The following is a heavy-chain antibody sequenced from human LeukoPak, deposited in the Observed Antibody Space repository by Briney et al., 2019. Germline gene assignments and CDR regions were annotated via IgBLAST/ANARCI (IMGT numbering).Heavy chain of an antibody. CDR3: ARGGYSGYDF. CDR2: MNPNSGNT. Sequence: GASVKVSCKASGYTFTGYYMHWVRQATGQGLEWMGWMNPNSGNTGYAQKFQGRVTMTRNTSISTAYMELSSLRSEDTAVYYCARGGYSGYDFWGQGTLVTVSS. V-gene: IGHV1-8*02. CDR1: GYTFTGYY. J-gene: IGHJ4*02. D-gene: IGHD5-12*01.